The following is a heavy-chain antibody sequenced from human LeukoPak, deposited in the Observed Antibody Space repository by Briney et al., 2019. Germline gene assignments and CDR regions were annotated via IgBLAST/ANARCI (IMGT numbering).Heavy chain of an antibody. Sequence: SETLSLTCAVYGGSFSGYYWNWIRQPPGKGLEWIGEINHSGSTNYNPSLKSRVTMSVDTSKNQFSLKLSSVTAADTAVYYCARDSRSYYGVDYWGQGTLVTVSS. J-gene: IGHJ4*02. CDR2: INHSGST. CDR1: GGSFSGYY. V-gene: IGHV4-34*01. CDR3: ARDSRSYYGVDY. D-gene: IGHD1-26*01.